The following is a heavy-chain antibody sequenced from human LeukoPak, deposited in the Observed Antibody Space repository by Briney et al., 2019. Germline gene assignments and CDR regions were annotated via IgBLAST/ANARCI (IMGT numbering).Heavy chain of an antibody. J-gene: IGHJ3*02. V-gene: IGHV4-31*03. Sequence: SETLSLTCTVSGGSISGGAYYWSWIRQHPGKGLEWIGYIYYSGNTYYNPSLKSRVTISVDTSNNQFSLKLGSVTAADTAVYYCARAAPRSGSYNDAFDIWGQGTMVTVSS. D-gene: IGHD5-12*01. CDR1: GGSISGGAYY. CDR2: IYYSGNT. CDR3: ARAAPRSGSYNDAFDI.